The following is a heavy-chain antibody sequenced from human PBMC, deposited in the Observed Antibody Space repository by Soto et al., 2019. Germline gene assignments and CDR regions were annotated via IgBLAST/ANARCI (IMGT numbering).Heavy chain of an antibody. Sequence: GGSLRLSCAASGFTFSSYSMNWVRQAPGKGLEWVSSISSSSSYIYDADSVKGRFTSSRDNAKNSLYLQRNSLRAEDTAVYYCARSFTAGMYYYASSGYYFDYWGQGTLVTVSS. CDR3: ARSFTAGMYYYASSGYYFDY. CDR2: ISSSSSYI. J-gene: IGHJ4*02. V-gene: IGHV3-21*01. D-gene: IGHD3-22*01. CDR1: GFTFSSYS.